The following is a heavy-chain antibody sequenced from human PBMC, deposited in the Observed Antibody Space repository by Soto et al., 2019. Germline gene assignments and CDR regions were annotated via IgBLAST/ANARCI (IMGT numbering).Heavy chain of an antibody. D-gene: IGHD3-22*01. CDR2: RYYSGST. V-gene: IGHV4-31*03. J-gene: IGHJ4*01. CDR1: GGSINSRGYY. CDR3: ASLWGVYDSSS. Sequence: QVQLQESGPGLVKPSQTLSLTCTVSGGSINSRGYYWTWIRQQPGKGLEWIGYRYYSGSTQYNPSLKSRVTISVDTSKNQFSLNLSSLTAADTALDYCASLWGVYDSSSWGRGTLVTVSS.